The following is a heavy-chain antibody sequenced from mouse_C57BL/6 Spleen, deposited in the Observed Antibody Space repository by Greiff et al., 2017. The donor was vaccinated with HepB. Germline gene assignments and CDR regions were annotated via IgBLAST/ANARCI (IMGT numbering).Heavy chain of an antibody. J-gene: IGHJ4*01. CDR2: INPSSGYT. Sequence: QVQLKQSGAELAKPGASVKLSCKASGYTFTSYWMHWVKQRPGQGLEWIGYINPSSGYTKYNQKFKDKATLTADKSSRTAYMQLSSLTYEDSAVYYCARGVYDGYYGYWGQGTSVTVSS. CDR1: GYTFTSYW. CDR3: ARGVYDGYYGY. V-gene: IGHV1-7*01. D-gene: IGHD2-3*01.